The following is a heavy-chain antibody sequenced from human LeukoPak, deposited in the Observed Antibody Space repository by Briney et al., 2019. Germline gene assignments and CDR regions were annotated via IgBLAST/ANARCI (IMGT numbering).Heavy chain of an antibody. Sequence: ASVKVSCKASGYTFTSCDINWVRQATGQGLEWMGWMNPNSGNTGYAQKFQGRVTMTRNTSISTAYMELSSLRSEDTAVYYCYLGAATSGGLFDYWGQGTLVTVSS. CDR2: MNPNSGNT. CDR1: GYTFTSCD. V-gene: IGHV1-8*01. CDR3: YLGAATSGGLFDY. D-gene: IGHD6-13*01. J-gene: IGHJ4*02.